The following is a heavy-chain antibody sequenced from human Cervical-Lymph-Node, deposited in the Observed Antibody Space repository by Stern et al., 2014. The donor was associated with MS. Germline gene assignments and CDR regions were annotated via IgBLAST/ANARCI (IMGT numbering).Heavy chain of an antibody. CDR3: ARSRDAYSPLAY. D-gene: IGHD5-24*01. CDR2: IYYSGST. CDR1: GGSISGYD. Sequence: VQLVESGPGLVKPSATLSLTCTVSGGSISGYDCSWIRQPPGKGLEWIGHIYYSGSTNYIPSLKSRVSISIDTPKNQFSLKLSSVTAADTAVYYCARSRDAYSPLAYWGQGALVTVSS. J-gene: IGHJ4*02. V-gene: IGHV4-59*01.